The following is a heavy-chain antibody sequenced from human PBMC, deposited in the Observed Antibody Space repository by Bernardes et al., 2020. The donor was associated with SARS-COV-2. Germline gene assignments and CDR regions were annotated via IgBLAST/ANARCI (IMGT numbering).Heavy chain of an antibody. Sequence: GGSLRLSCAASGFTFDDYAMHWVRQAPGKGLEWVSGISWNSGSIGYADSVKGRFTISRDNAKNSLYLQMNSLRAEDTALYYCAKLDGSGNYWCQGTLVTV. CDR2: ISWNSGSI. V-gene: IGHV3-9*01. CDR3: AKLDGSGNY. D-gene: IGHD3-10*01. J-gene: IGHJ4*02. CDR1: GFTFDDYA.